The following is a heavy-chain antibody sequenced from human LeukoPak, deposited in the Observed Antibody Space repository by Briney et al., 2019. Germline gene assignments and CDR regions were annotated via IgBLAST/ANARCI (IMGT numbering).Heavy chain of an antibody. J-gene: IGHJ4*02. CDR2: IYHSGST. D-gene: IGHD1-26*01. V-gene: IGHV4-38-2*02. CDR3: VRCGSYCLDY. CDR1: GYPISSGYY. Sequence: SETPSPTCTVSGYPISSGYYWAWIRQPPGKGLEWIGSIYHSGSTYYNPSLKSRVTISVDKSKNRFSLRLSSVTAADTAVYYCVRCGSYCLDYWGQGTLVTVSS.